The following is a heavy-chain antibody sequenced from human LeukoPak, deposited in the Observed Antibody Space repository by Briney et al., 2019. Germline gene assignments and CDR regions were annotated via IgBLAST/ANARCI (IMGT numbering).Heavy chain of an antibody. CDR1: GFTFSSYG. J-gene: IGHJ6*02. Sequence: GGSLRLSCAASGFTFSSYGMHGGRQAPGKGLEWVAVIWYDGSNKYYADSVKGRFTISRDNSKNTLYLQMNSLRAEDTAAYYCARDTRIAAAGSLPYYYYYGMDVWGQGTTVTVSS. D-gene: IGHD6-13*01. CDR3: ARDTRIAAAGSLPYYYYYGMDV. V-gene: IGHV3-33*01. CDR2: IWYDGSNK.